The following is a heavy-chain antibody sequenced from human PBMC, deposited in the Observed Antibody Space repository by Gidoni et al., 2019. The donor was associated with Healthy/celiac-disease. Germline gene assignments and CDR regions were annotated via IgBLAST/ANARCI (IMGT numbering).Heavy chain of an antibody. D-gene: IGHD6-19*01. CDR1: GGSISSYY. CDR3: ARTHYIAVAAFFDY. V-gene: IGHV4-59*01. J-gene: IGHJ4*02. CDR2: IYYSGST. Sequence: QVQLQESGPGLVKPSETLSLTCTVSGGSISSYYWSWIRQPPGKGLEWIGYIYYSGSTNYNPSLKSRVTISVDTSKNQFSLKLSSVTAADTAVYYCARTHYIAVAAFFDYWGQGTLVTVSS.